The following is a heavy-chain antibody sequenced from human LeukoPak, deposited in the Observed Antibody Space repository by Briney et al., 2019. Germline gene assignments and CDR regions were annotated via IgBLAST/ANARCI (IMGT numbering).Heavy chain of an antibody. J-gene: IGHJ4*02. CDR2: IRGSGGST. CDR1: GFTFSTYA. CDR3: AKDRDYDNSGYSDY. V-gene: IGHV3-23*01. D-gene: IGHD3-22*01. Sequence: GGSLRLSCAASGFTFSTYAMNWVRQAPGKGLEWVSIIRGSGGSTYADSVKGRFTISRDTSKNTLYLQMNSLRAEDTAVYFCAKDRDYDNSGYSDYWGQGTLVTVSS.